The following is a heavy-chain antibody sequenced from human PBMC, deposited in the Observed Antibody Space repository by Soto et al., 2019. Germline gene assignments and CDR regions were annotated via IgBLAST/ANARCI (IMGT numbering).Heavy chain of an antibody. CDR1: GYTFTDYY. V-gene: IGHV1-2*02. CDR3: AKDPEASYNWFDP. CDR2: INPKTGNT. Sequence: GASVKVSCKASGYTFTDYYMHWVRQAPGQGLEWMGWINPKTGNTKYTQKSQGRVTMTRDTSISTAYMELSRLRSDDTAVYFCAKDPEASYNWFDPWGQGTLVTVSS. J-gene: IGHJ5*02.